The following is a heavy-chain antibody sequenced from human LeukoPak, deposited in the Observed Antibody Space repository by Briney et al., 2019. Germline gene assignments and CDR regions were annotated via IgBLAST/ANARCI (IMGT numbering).Heavy chain of an antibody. Sequence: SETLSLTCTVSGGSISSNYWSWIRQPPGKGLEWIGYIYYSGYTDYNPSLKGRVTMSVDTSKNQFSLKLSSVTAADTAVYYCASEGRYSYGFDYWGQGTLVTVSS. J-gene: IGHJ4*02. V-gene: IGHV4-59*12. D-gene: IGHD5-18*01. CDR2: IYYSGYT. CDR3: ASEGRYSYGFDY. CDR1: GGSISSNY.